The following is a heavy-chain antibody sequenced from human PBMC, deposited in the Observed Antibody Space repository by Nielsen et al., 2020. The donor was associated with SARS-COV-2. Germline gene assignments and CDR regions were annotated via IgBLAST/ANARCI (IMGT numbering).Heavy chain of an antibody. Sequence: SETLSLTCAVYGGPFSGYYWSWIRQPPGKGLEWIGEINHSGSTNYNPSLKSRVTISVDTSKNQFSLKLSSVTAADTAVYYCARGGGCSSTSCLNMDVWGKGTTVTVSS. CDR2: INHSGST. J-gene: IGHJ6*03. CDR3: ARGGGCSSTSCLNMDV. CDR1: GGPFSGYY. D-gene: IGHD2-2*01. V-gene: IGHV4-34*01.